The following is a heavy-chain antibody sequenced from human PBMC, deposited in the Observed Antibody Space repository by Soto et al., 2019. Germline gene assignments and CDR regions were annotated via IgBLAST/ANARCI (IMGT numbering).Heavy chain of an antibody. CDR2: IYYSGST. J-gene: IGHJ4*02. Sequence: SEILSLTCTVSGGSISSSSYYWGWIRQPPGKGLEWIGSIYYSGSTYCNPSLKSRVTISVDTSKNQFSLKLSSVTAADTAVYYCARHPRQQTTSYYCSGGSCYSSWFDYWGQGTLVTVSS. D-gene: IGHD2-15*01. CDR3: ARHPRQQTTSYYCSGGSCYSSWFDY. CDR1: GGSISSSSYY. V-gene: IGHV4-39*01.